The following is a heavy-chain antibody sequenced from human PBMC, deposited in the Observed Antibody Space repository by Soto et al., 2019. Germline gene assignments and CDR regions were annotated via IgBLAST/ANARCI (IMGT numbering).Heavy chain of an antibody. J-gene: IGHJ4*01. CDR2: IYPGDSET. CDR1: AYTFTNYY. D-gene: IGHD3-10*01. CDR3: PLTRHYHGAAFDS. Sequence: GESLKISCNGSAYTFTNYYIGWVRQVAGKGLEWMGIIYPGDSETTYSPSFQGQVTFSVDKSLNTAYVQWSSLKASDTAPYYCPLTRHYHGAAFDSWGHGTLVTVSS. V-gene: IGHV5-51*01.